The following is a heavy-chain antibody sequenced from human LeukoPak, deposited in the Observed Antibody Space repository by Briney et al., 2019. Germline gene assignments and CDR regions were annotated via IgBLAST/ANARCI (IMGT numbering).Heavy chain of an antibody. V-gene: IGHV3-7*03. J-gene: IGHJ4*02. CDR2: IKQDGSEK. D-gene: IGHD3-10*01. CDR3: ARDTGSGSYDY. Sequence: GGSLRLSCAASGFTFSSYWMSWVRQAPGKGLEWVANIKQDGSEKYYVDSVKGRFTISRDNAKNSLYLQMSSLRAEDTAVYYCARDTGSGSYDYWGQGTLVTVSS. CDR1: GFTFSSYW.